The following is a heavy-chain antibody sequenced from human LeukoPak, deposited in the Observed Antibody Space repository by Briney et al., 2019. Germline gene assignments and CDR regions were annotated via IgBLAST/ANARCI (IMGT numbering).Heavy chain of an antibody. D-gene: IGHD4-17*01. Sequence: PGGSLRLSCAASGFTFSSYGMHWVRQAPDKGLEWVAFIRYDGSNKYYADSVKGRFTISRDNSKNTLYLQMNSLRAEDTAVYYCAKERGGPGYGDYPRLYVFDYWGQGTLVTVSS. CDR1: GFTFSSYG. CDR2: IRYDGSNK. V-gene: IGHV3-30*02. CDR3: AKERGGPGYGDYPRLYVFDY. J-gene: IGHJ4*02.